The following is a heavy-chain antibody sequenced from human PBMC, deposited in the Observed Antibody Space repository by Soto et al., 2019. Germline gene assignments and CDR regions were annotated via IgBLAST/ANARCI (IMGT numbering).Heavy chain of an antibody. J-gene: IGHJ4*02. Sequence: PSETLSLTCTVSGGSISSGGYYWSWIRQHPGKGLEWIGYIYYSGSTYYNPSLKSRVTISVDTSKNQFSLKLSSVTAADTAVYYCARVGRHSSSWWGNFDYWGQGTLVTVSS. D-gene: IGHD6-13*01. V-gene: IGHV4-31*03. CDR3: ARVGRHSSSWWGNFDY. CDR1: GGSISSGGYY. CDR2: IYYSGST.